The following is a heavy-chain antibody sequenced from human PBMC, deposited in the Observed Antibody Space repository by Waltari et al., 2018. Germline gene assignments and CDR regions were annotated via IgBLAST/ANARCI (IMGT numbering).Heavy chain of an antibody. CDR1: GGSISSGDYY. CDR3: AREGLPEYYFDY. CDR2: IYYRGST. J-gene: IGHJ4*02. Sequence: QVQLQESGPGLVKPSQTLSLTCTVSGGSISSGDYYWSWIRQPPGKGLEWIGYIYYRGSTYYTPALKSRVTISVDTSKNQFSLKLSSVTAADTAVYYCAREGLPEYYFDYWGQGTLVTVSS. D-gene: IGHD5-12*01. V-gene: IGHV4-30-4*08.